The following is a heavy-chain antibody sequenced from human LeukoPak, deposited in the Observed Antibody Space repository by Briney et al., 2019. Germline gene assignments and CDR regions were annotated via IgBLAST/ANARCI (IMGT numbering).Heavy chain of an antibody. J-gene: IGHJ5*02. V-gene: IGHV3-23*01. CDR2: INGSGGTT. Sequence: GGSLRRSCAASGFTFTTYAMTWLRQAPGKGLEWFSAINGSGGTTYYADSVKGRFTISRDNSKNTLYLQMNNLRAEDTAVYYCAKERARPNWFDPWGQGTLVTVSS. CDR3: AKERARPNWFDP. CDR1: GFTFTTYA. D-gene: IGHD6-6*01.